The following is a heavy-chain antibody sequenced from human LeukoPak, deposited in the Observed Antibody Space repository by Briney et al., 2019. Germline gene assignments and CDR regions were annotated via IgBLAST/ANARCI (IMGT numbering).Heavy chain of an antibody. D-gene: IGHD3-22*01. Sequence: SETLSLTCTVSGGSIDSGGYFRSWVRQHPGKGLEWVGYISYTGSTYYNPSLQSRVTISVDTSKKQFSLRLTSVTAADTAVYYCARRYSYDSSGLAPWGQGTLVTVSS. J-gene: IGHJ5*02. CDR3: ARRYSYDSSGLAP. CDR1: GGSIDSGGYF. CDR2: ISYTGST. V-gene: IGHV4-31*03.